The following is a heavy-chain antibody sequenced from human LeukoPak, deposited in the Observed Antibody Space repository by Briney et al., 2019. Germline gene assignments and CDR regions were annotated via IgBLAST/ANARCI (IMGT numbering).Heavy chain of an antibody. V-gene: IGHV3-23*01. CDR2: ISGSGSST. D-gene: IGHD5-18*01. Sequence: GGSLRLSCAAAGFGFSNYAMSWVRQAPGKGLEWVSGISGSGSSTYYADSVKGRFTISRNNSKNTLYLQMNSLRAEDTAIYYCAKSVDTTMVWNYWGQGTLVTVSS. CDR1: GFGFSNYA. J-gene: IGHJ4*02. CDR3: AKSVDTTMVWNY.